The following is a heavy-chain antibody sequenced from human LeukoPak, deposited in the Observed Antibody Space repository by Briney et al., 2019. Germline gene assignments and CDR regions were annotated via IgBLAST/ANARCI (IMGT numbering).Heavy chain of an antibody. J-gene: IGHJ4*02. CDR2: ISSSSSTI. CDR1: GFTFSSYS. V-gene: IGHV3-48*04. Sequence: GGSLRLSCAASGFTFSSYSMNWVRQAPGKGLEWVSYISSSSSTIYYADSVKGRFTISRDNAKNTLYLQMNNLRAEDTAVYYCARDGSYKFDYWGQGTLVTVSS. CDR3: ARDGSYKFDY. D-gene: IGHD1-26*01.